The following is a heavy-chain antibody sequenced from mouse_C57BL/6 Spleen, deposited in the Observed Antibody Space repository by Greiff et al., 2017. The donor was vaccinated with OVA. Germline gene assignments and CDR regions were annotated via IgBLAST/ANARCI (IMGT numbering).Heavy chain of an antibody. D-gene: IGHD1-1*01. V-gene: IGHV1-69*01. J-gene: IGHJ2*01. Sequence: QVQLQQPGAELVMPGASVKLSCKASGYTFTSYWMHWVKQRPGQGLEWIGEIDPSDSYTNCNQKFKGKSTLTVDKSSSTAYMQLSSLTSEDSAVYYCARNTGGNYFDYWGQGTTLTVSS. CDR1: GYTFTSYW. CDR3: ARNTGGNYFDY. CDR2: IDPSDSYT.